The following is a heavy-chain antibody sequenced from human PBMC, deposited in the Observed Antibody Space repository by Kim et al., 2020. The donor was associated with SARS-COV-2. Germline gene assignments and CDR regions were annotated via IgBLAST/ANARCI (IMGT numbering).Heavy chain of an antibody. J-gene: IGHJ3*01. CDR1: LGVNH. V-gene: IGHV3-30*04. CDR3: SSGGRSSGRAGPFDV. CDR2: ISSDGMSH. Sequence: GGSLRLSCVISLGVNHMHWVPQAPGTALEWVAAISSDGMSHYSSDSVKCLFTISSDTPNNIMFLQLDSLSTEDTAVSYCSSGGRSSGRAGPFDVWGHG. D-gene: IGHD6-19*01.